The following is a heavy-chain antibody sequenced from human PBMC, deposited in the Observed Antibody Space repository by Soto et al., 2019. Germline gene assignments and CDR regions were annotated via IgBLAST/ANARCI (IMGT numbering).Heavy chain of an antibody. D-gene: IGHD6-19*01. V-gene: IGHV1-58*01. J-gene: IGHJ6*02. CDR3: AADPGIAVAGYYYYYGMDV. CDR1: GFTFTSSA. CDR2: IVVGSGNT. Sequence: GASVKVSCKASGFTFTSSAVQWVRQARGQRLEWIGWIVVGSGNTNYAQKFQERVTITRDMSTSTAYMELSSPRSEDTAVYYCAADPGIAVAGYYYYYGMDVWGQGTTVTVSS.